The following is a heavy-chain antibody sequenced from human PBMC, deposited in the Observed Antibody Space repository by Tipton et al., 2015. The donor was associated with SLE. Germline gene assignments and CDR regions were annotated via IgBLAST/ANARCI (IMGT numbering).Heavy chain of an antibody. CDR3: ARDGPNYDIYAP. CDR2: ISSDGSIK. Sequence: SGFTFSHYGMHWIRQAPGKGLEWVAFISSDGSIKWYADSVKGRFTISRDTPRNTLYLEMNSLRVDDGSMYFCARDGPNYDIYAPWGQGTLVSFSS. V-gene: IGHV3-33*01. CDR1: GFTFSHYG. D-gene: IGHD3-9*01. J-gene: IGHJ5*02.